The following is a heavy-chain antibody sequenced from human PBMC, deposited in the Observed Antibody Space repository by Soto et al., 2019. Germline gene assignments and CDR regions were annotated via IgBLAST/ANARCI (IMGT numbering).Heavy chain of an antibody. V-gene: IGHV1-18*01. CDR2: ISAYNGNT. D-gene: IGHD3-10*01. Sequence: ASVKVSCKASGYTFTSYGISWVRQAPGQGLEWMGWISAYNGNTNYAQELQGRVTMTTDTSTSTAYMELRSLRSDDTAVYYCARDLPTMVRALTYYYYGMDVWGQGTTVTVSS. CDR3: ARDLPTMVRALTYYYYGMDV. CDR1: GYTFTSYG. J-gene: IGHJ6*02.